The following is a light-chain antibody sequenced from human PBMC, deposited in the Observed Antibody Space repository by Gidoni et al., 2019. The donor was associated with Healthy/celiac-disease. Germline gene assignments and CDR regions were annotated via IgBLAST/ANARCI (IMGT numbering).Light chain of an antibody. V-gene: IGKV1-39*02. CDR3: RCGYSTLFT. Sequence: IQMTQSPSYLSATVGDRVTITCLASQSIISYLNWYKQKPGKAPKLLIYAASSLQSGVPSRFSGSVSGTDFTLTISSLQPEEFATDYCRCGYSTLFTFGPGTKVDIK. CDR1: QSIISY. J-gene: IGKJ3*01. CDR2: AAS.